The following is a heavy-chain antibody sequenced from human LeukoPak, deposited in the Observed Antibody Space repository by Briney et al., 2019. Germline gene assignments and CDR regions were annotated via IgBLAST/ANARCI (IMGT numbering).Heavy chain of an antibody. D-gene: IGHD3-10*01. CDR1: GGSISSYY. CDR2: IYYSGST. CDR3: ARDRSGFDY. J-gene: IGHJ4*02. V-gene: IGHV4-59*12. Sequence: PSETLSLTCTVSGGSISSYYWSWIRQPPGKGLEWIGYIYYSGSTNYNPSLKSRVTISVDKSKNQFSLKLSSVTAADTAVYYCARDRSGFDYWGQGTLVTVSS.